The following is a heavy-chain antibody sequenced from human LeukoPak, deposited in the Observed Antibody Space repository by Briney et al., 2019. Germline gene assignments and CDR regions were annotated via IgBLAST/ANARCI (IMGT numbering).Heavy chain of an antibody. CDR1: GYTFTGYY. CDR2: INPNSGGT. V-gene: IGHV1-2*02. J-gene: IGHJ4*02. Sequence: ALVKVSCKASGYTFTGYYMHWVRQAPGQGLEWMGWINPNSGGTNYAQKFQGRVTMTRDTSIGTAYMELSRLRSDDTAVYYCARGIDGFGELSFDYWGQGTLVTVSS. D-gene: IGHD3-10*01. CDR3: ARGIDGFGELSFDY.